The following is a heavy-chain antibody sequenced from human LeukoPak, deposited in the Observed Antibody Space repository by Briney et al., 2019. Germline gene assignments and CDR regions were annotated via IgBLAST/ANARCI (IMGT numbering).Heavy chain of an antibody. Sequence: SETLSLTCAVSADSLSNYYWSWVRQPPGKGLEWIGYIYTSGGKTYNPSLKSRVTISAHTSKNQCSLNLTSVTAADTAVYYCARLRATTVTFDYWGQGTLVTVSS. J-gene: IGHJ4*02. CDR2: IYTSGGK. V-gene: IGHV4-4*09. D-gene: IGHD4-17*01. CDR3: ARLRATTVTFDY. CDR1: ADSLSNYY.